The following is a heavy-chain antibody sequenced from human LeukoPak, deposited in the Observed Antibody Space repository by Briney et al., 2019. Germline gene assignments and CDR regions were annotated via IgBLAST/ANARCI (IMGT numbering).Heavy chain of an antibody. Sequence: PGRSLRLSCAASGFTFSSYAMSWVRQAPGKGLEWVSAISGSGGSTYYADSVKGRFTISRDNAKNTLNLQMNSLRAEDTAVYYCARDLGQYYDTSDNWFDPWGQGTLVTVSS. CDR3: ARDLGQYYDTSDNWFDP. CDR2: ISGSGGST. D-gene: IGHD3-22*01. CDR1: GFTFSSYA. V-gene: IGHV3-23*01. J-gene: IGHJ5*02.